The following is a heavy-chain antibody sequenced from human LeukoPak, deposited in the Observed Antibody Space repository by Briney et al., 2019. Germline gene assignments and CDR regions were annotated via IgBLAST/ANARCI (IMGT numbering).Heavy chain of an antibody. V-gene: IGHV3-11*01. Sequence: PGGSLRLSCAASGFTFSDYYMSWIRQAPGKGLEWVSYISSSGNPISYADSVEGRFTISRDNTKNSLYLQMNNLRAEDTAVYYCARVGIIVAAGTCDYWGQGTLVTVSS. CDR3: ARVGIIVAAGTCDY. D-gene: IGHD6-13*01. CDR1: GFTFSDYY. J-gene: IGHJ4*02. CDR2: ISSSGNPI.